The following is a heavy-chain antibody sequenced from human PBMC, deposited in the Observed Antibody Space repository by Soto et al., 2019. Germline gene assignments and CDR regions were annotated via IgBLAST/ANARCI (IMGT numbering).Heavy chain of an antibody. CDR2: VFWNANK. V-gene: IGHV2-5*01. CDR3: AHRSPTHMNWFGT. Sequence: QITLKEAGPPLVKPTQTLTLTCTFSGFSLTSTGVGVGWVRQPPRGAPEWLALVFWNANKRYSPSLEGRLTITKDTSNNQVVLTMPAMAPADTGTNYCAHRSPTHMNWFGTWGQGALVTVSS. CDR1: GFSLTSTGVG. J-gene: IGHJ5*02. D-gene: IGHD2-21*01.